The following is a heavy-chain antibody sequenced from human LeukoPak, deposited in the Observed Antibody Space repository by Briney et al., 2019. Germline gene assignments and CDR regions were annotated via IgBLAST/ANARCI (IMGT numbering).Heavy chain of an antibody. CDR3: ARAGGYCSSTSCYGMDV. CDR1: GFTVSSNY. J-gene: IGHJ6*02. V-gene: IGHV3-53*04. D-gene: IGHD2-2*01. Sequence: GGSLRLSCAASGFTVSSNYMSWVRQAPGKGLEWVSVIYSGGSTYYADSVKGRFTISRHNSKNTLYLQMNSLRAEDTAVYYCARAGGYCSSTSCYGMDVWGQGTTVTVSS. CDR2: IYSGGST.